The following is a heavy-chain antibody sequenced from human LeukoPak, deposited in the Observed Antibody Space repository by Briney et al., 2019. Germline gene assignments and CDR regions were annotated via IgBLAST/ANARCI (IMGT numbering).Heavy chain of an antibody. J-gene: IGHJ4*02. V-gene: IGHV3-23*01. CDR3: AKYTVVAANPAGGYYFDY. CDR2: FTSRSRSI. CDR1: GFTFSTYS. Sequence: GGSLRLSCAASGFTFSTYSMTWVRQAPGKGLEWVSSFTSRSRSIYYADSVKGRFTISRDNSKNTLYLQMNSLRAEDTAIYYCAKYTVVAANPAGGYYFDYWGQGTLVTASS. D-gene: IGHD2-15*01.